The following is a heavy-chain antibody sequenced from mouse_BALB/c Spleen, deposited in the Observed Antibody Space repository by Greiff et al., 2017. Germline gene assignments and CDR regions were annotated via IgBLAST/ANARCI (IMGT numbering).Heavy chain of an antibody. J-gene: IGHJ4*01. CDR1: GFSLTSYD. CDR3: VRGDSPYYYAMDY. Sequence: VQLKESGPGLVAPSQSLSITCTVSGFSLTSYDISWIRQPPGKGLEWLGVIWTGGGTNYNSAFMSRLSISKDNSKSQVFLKMNSLQTDDTAIYYCVRGDSPYYYAMDYWGQGTSVTVSS. CDR2: IWTGGGT. V-gene: IGHV2-9-2*01.